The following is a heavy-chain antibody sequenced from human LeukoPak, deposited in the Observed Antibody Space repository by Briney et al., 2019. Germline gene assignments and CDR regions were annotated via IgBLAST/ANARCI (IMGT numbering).Heavy chain of an antibody. CDR1: GGSISSYY. CDR3: ARIGVVVVAATPNWYFDL. J-gene: IGHJ2*01. D-gene: IGHD2-15*01. V-gene: IGHV4-59*01. CDR2: IYYSGST. Sequence: SETLSLTCTVSGGSISSYYWGWIRQPPGKGLEWIGYIYYSGSTNYNPSLKSRVTISVDTSKNQFSLKLSSVTAADTAVYYCARIGVVVVAATPNWYFDLWGRGTLVTVSS.